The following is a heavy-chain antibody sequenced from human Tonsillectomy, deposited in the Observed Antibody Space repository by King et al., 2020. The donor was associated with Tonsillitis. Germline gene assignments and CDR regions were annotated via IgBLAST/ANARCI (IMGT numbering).Heavy chain of an antibody. CDR3: ARDRDWGIGALDI. D-gene: IGHD7-27*01. CDR1: GGSISTY. J-gene: IGHJ3*02. V-gene: IGHV4-59*01. CDR2: VYYSGST. Sequence: QVQLQESGPGLVKPSETLSLSCTVSGGSISTYWSWIRQPPGKGLEWIGYVYYSGSTNYNPSLKSRVTISIDTSKNQFSLKLTSVTAADTAVYYCARDRDWGIGALDIWGQGTTVTVSS.